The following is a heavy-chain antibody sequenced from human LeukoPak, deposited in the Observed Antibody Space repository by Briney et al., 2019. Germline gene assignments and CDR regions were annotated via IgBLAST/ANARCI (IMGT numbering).Heavy chain of an antibody. CDR2: IRSKAYGGTT. CDR1: GFTFGDYA. CDR3: TSGELGINNYFDY. J-gene: IGHJ4*02. V-gene: IGHV3-49*03. Sequence: GGSLRLSCTASGFTFGDYAMSWFRQAQGKWLEWVGFIRSKAYGGTTEYAASVKGRFTISRDDSKSIAYLQMNSLKTEDTAVYYCTSGELGINNYFDYWGQGTLVTVSS. D-gene: IGHD7-27*01.